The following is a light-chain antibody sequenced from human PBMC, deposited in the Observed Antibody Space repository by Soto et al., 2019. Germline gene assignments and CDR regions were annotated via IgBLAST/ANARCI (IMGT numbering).Light chain of an antibody. CDR2: HAS. CDR3: QQYGSYWT. CDR1: QGISNW. Sequence: EIRMTQSPSALSAYIGDRVTIAFRASQGISNWLAWYQQKPGKAPKLLIFHASSLESGVPSRFSGTGSGTEFTLIISSLQPDDFATYYCQQYGSYWTFGQGTKVDI. J-gene: IGKJ1*01. V-gene: IGKV1-5*01.